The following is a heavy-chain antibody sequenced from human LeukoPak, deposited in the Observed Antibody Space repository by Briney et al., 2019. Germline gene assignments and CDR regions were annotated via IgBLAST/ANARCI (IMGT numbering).Heavy chain of an antibody. CDR2: IIPIFGTA. V-gene: IGHV1-69*05. CDR1: GGTFSSYA. D-gene: IGHD5-18*01. CDR3: AESQDSYAFDI. J-gene: IGHJ3*02. Sequence: ASVKVSCKASGGTFSSYAISWVRQAPGQGLEWMGGIIPIFGTANYAQKFQGRVTITTDESTSTAYMELSSLRSEDTAVHYCAESQDSYAFDIWGQGTMVTVSS.